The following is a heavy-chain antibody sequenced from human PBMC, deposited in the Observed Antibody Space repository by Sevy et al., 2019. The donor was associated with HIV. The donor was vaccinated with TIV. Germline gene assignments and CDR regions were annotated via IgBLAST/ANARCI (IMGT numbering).Heavy chain of an antibody. V-gene: IGHV3-23*01. J-gene: IGHJ4*02. CDR2: LSFGCGKI. CDR1: GFAFYDYT. D-gene: IGHD2-8*01. Sequence: GGSLRLSCAASGFAFYDYTMSWIRQAPGKGLEWVATLSFGCGKIYYADSVKGRFTISRDNSKNLFYLQMDNLRVEDTALYYGAREGCTRPHDYWGQGTRVTVSS. CDR3: AREGCTRPHDY.